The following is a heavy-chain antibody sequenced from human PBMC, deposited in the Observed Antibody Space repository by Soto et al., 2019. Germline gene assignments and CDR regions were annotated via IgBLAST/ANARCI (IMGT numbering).Heavy chain of an antibody. Sequence: EVQLLESGGGLVQPGGSLRLSCAASGFSFSSYAMSWVRQAPGKGLEWVSSISGSGANTYYVDSVKDRFTVSRDNSKNTLYLQMSSLRGEDTAVYKCAKAAAYHGSASYFPFGDWGLGTRVTVSS. J-gene: IGHJ4*02. CDR1: GFSFSSYA. V-gene: IGHV3-23*01. CDR2: ISGSGANT. CDR3: AKAAAYHGSASYFPFGD. D-gene: IGHD3-10*01.